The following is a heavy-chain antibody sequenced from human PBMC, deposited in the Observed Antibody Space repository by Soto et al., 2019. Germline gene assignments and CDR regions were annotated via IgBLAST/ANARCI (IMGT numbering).Heavy chain of an antibody. Sequence: VGSLRLSCEAAGFTLSMYGMRWIRQAPGNGLEWVANIKQDGSEKYYVDSVKGRFTISRDNSKNTLYLQMNSLRAEDTAVYYCARGRGGYCSGGSCPGAFDIWGQGTMVTVSS. J-gene: IGHJ3*02. CDR3: ARGRGGYCSGGSCPGAFDI. CDR2: IKQDGSEK. V-gene: IGHV3-7*04. D-gene: IGHD2-15*01. CDR1: GFTLSMYG.